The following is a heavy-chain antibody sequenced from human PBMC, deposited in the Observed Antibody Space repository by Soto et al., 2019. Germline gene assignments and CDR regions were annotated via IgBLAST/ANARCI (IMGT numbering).Heavy chain of an antibody. CDR3: TRGRHCSSTSCYFSYYYYGMDV. V-gene: IGHV3-49*03. D-gene: IGHD2-2*01. CDR1: GFTFGDYA. CDR2: IRSKAYGGTT. J-gene: IGHJ6*02. Sequence: HPGGSLRLSCTASGFTFGDYAMSWFRQAPGKGLEWVGFIRSKAYGGTTEYAASVKGRFTISRDDSKSIAYLQMNSLKTEDTAVYYCTRGRHCSSTSCYFSYYYYGMDVWGQGTTVTVSS.